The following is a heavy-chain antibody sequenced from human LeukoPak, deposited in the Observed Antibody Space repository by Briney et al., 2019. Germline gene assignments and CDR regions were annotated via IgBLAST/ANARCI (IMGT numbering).Heavy chain of an antibody. Sequence: GSLRLSCAGSGFPFSSYPISWVRQPPGKGPEWIGEINHSGSTNSNPSLEGRVTISVDTSKSQFSLRLKSVTAADTAVYFCARLLRQGTTVFGVGRGGGFDIWGQGTMVTVSS. CDR3: ARLLRQGTTVFGVGRGGGFDI. CDR1: GFPFSSYP. D-gene: IGHD3-3*01. J-gene: IGHJ3*02. CDR2: INHSGST. V-gene: IGHV4-34*01.